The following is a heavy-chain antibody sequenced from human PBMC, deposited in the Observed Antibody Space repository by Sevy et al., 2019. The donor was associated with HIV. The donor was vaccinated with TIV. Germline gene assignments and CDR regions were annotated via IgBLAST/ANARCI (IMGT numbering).Heavy chain of an antibody. Sequence: GESLKISCAASGFTFSSYSMNWVRQAPGKGLEWVSYISSSSSTIYYADSVKGRFTISRDNAKNSLYLQMNSLRAEDTAVYYCARGDDYGDYVEYFQHWGQGTLVTVSS. V-gene: IGHV3-48*01. CDR3: ARGDDYGDYVEYFQH. CDR1: GFTFSSYS. CDR2: ISSSSSTI. D-gene: IGHD4-17*01. J-gene: IGHJ1*01.